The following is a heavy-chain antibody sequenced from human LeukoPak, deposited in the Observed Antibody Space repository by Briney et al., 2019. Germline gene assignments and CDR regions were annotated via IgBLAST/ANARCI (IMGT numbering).Heavy chain of an antibody. V-gene: IGHV4-39*07. Sequence: SETLSLTCTVSGGSISSSNYYWGWIRQPPGKGLEWIGSIYYSGNTYYNPSLKSRVTMSVDTSKNQFSLKLSSVTAADTAVYYCARGSHSSSSDVWGKGTTVTISS. CDR1: GGSISSSNYY. CDR3: ARGSHSSSSDV. J-gene: IGHJ6*04. D-gene: IGHD6-13*01. CDR2: IYYSGNT.